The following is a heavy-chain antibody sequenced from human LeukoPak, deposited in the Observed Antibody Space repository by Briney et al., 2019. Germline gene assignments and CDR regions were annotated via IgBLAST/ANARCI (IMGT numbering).Heavy chain of an antibody. CDR1: GYTLTELS. CDR2: FDPEDGET. Sequence: ASVKVSCKVSGYTLTELSMHWVRQAPGKGLEWMGGFDPEDGETIYAQKFQGRVTMTEDTSTDTAYMELSSLRSDDTAVYYCAREGSTSWPVDYWGQGTLVTVSS. CDR3: AREGSTSWPVDY. V-gene: IGHV1-24*01. D-gene: IGHD2-2*01. J-gene: IGHJ4*02.